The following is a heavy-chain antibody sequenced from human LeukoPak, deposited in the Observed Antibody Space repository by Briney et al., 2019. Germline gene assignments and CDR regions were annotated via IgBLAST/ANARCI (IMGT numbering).Heavy chain of an antibody. Sequence: SVKVSCKASGGTFSSYAISWVRQAPGQGRECMGGIIPIFGTANYAQKFQGRVTITADESTRTAYMELSSLRSEDTAVYYCARDRYCSSTSCFNWFDPWGQGTLVTVSS. V-gene: IGHV1-69*01. CDR3: ARDRYCSSTSCFNWFDP. J-gene: IGHJ5*02. CDR2: IIPIFGTA. CDR1: GGTFSSYA. D-gene: IGHD2-2*01.